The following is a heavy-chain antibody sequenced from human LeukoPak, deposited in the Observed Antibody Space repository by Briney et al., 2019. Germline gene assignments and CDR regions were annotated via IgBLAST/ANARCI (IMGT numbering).Heavy chain of an antibody. Sequence: SQTLSLTCTVSGGSISSGGYYWSWIRQPPGKGLEWIGRIYTSGSTNFNPSLKSRVTMSVDTSKNQFSLKLSSVTAADTAVYYCAGDTEHDFWSGYTYWYFDLWGRGTLVTVSS. CDR3: AGDTEHDFWSGYTYWYFDL. V-gene: IGHV4-61*02. CDR1: GGSISSGGYY. D-gene: IGHD3-3*01. CDR2: IYTSGST. J-gene: IGHJ2*01.